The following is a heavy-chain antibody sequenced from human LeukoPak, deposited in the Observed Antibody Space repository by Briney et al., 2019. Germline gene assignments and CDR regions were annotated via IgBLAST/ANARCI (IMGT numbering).Heavy chain of an antibody. CDR3: AKDRIAVAGLDY. CDR2: ISYDGSSK. J-gene: IGHJ4*02. D-gene: IGHD6-19*01. Sequence: GRSLRLSCAASGFTFSSYAMHWVRQAPGKGLEWVAVISYDGSSKYYADSVKGRFTISRDNSKNTLYLQMNSLRAEDTAAYYCAKDRIAVAGLDYWGQGTLVTVSS. V-gene: IGHV3-30*04. CDR1: GFTFSSYA.